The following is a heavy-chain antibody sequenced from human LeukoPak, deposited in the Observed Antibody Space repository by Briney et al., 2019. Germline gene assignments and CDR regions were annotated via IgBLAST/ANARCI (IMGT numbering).Heavy chain of an antibody. V-gene: IGHV3-23*01. CDR2: VSASGGST. D-gene: IGHD3-10*01. Sequence: GGSLRLSCAASGFIFRNHAMNWVRQAPGQGLEWVSGVSASGGSTFNTDSVKGRFSISRDNSKNTLYLEMISLRPEDTALYYCAKSLGNQGVIDYWGQGTLVTVSS. CDR3: AKSLGNQGVIDY. CDR1: GFIFRNHA. J-gene: IGHJ4*02.